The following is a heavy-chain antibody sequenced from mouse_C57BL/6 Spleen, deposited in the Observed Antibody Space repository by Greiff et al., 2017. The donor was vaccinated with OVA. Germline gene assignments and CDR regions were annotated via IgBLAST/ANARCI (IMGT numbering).Heavy chain of an antibody. CDR3: TREERYFYVLDY. J-gene: IGHJ2*01. D-gene: IGHD2-12*01. Sequence: EVKLMESEGGLVQPGSSMKLSCTASGFTFSDYYMAWVRQVPEKGLEWVANINYDGSSTYYLDSLKSRFIISRDNAKNILYLQMSSLKSEDTATYLCTREERYFYVLDYWRQRHTLTVPS. V-gene: IGHV5-16*01. CDR2: INYDGSST. CDR1: GFTFSDYY.